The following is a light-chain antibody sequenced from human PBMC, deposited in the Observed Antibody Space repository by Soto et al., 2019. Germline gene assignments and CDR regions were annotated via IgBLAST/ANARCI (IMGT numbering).Light chain of an antibody. J-gene: IGKJ4*01. CDR3: QLYGNSRLT. CDR1: QIVRSNS. V-gene: IGKV3-20*01. Sequence: EIGLTQSPGTLSLSPGERATLSCRASQIVRSNSLAWYQQKPGQAPRLLIYGASSRASGIPDRFRGSGSGTDFTLTISRLEPEDFVVYYCQLYGNSRLTFGGGTKVDI. CDR2: GAS.